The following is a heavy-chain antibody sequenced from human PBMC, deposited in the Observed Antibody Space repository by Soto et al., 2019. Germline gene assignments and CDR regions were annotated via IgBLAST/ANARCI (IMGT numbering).Heavy chain of an antibody. D-gene: IGHD6-19*01. CDR1: GGSTSGHY. Sequence: SETLSLTCSVSGGSTSGHYWTGIRQSPGKGLEWIGYIFYSGSTNYNPSLKSRVTISVDTSKNQFSLKMSSVTAADTAVYYCARVGSSGWSPDYWGRGTLVTVSS. CDR3: ARVGSSGWSPDY. V-gene: IGHV4-59*11. CDR2: IFYSGST. J-gene: IGHJ4*02.